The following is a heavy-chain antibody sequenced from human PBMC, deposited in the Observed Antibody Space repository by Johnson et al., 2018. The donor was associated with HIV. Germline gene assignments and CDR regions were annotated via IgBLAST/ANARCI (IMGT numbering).Heavy chain of an antibody. CDR1: GFTFSSYA. D-gene: IGHD3-22*01. V-gene: IGHV3-30*04. J-gene: IGHJ3*02. CDR3: ARVVVLIGAVDI. CDR2: ISYDGSNK. Sequence: QVQLVESGGGVVQPGRSLRLSCAASGFTFSSYAMHWVRQAPGKGLEWVAVISYDGSNKYYADSVKGRFTISRDNSKNTLYLQMNSLRAEDTAVYYCARVVVLIGAVDIWGQGTMVTVSS.